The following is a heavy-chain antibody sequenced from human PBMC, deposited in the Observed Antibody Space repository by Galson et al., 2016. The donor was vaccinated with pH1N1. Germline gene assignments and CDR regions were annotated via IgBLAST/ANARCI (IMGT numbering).Heavy chain of an antibody. V-gene: IGHV3-23*01. CDR2: ISGSGGRK. CDR3: AKGGYGDHGLDVFDN. D-gene: IGHD4-17*01. CDR1: GSNSDYN. Sequence: SLRLSCAASGSNSDYNMNWVRLAPGKGLVWVSRISGSGGRKHYADSVQGRFIISRDNSKNTLYLQMNSLRAGDTALYFCAKGGYGDHGLDVFDNWGQGTMVIVS. J-gene: IGHJ3*02.